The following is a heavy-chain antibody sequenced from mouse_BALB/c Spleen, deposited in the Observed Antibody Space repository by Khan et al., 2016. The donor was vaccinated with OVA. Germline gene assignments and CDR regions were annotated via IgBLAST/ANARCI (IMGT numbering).Heavy chain of an antibody. Sequence: QVQLKESGAELAKPGASVKMSCKASGYTFTTYWMHWVKQRPGKGLEWVGYINATAGYTDYHEKFKDRATLSADKSSSTANMQLSSLTSEDSAVYYCTRDRIDYWGQGTTLTVSS. CDR3: TRDRIDY. CDR2: INATAGYT. V-gene: IGHV1-7*01. CDR1: GYTFTTYW. J-gene: IGHJ2*01.